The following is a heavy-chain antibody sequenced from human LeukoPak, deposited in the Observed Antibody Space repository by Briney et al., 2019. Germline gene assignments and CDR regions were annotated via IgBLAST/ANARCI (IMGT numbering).Heavy chain of an antibody. D-gene: IGHD3-16*02. CDR2: INSDGSST. CDR1: RFTFSSYW. V-gene: IGHV3-74*01. Sequence: GGSLRLSCAASRFTFSSYWMHWVRQAPGKGLVWVSRINSDGSSTSYADSVKGRFTISRDNAKNTLYLQMNSLRAEDTAVYYCARVHDYVWGSYRFNYYFDYWGQGTLVTVSS. CDR3: ARVHDYVWGSYRFNYYFDY. J-gene: IGHJ4*02.